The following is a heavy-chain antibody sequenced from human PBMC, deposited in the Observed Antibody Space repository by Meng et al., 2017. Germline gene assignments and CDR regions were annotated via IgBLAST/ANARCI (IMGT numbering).Heavy chain of an antibody. CDR2: IDPKSDNT. Sequence: GRQNPAVQEGKKPGPSRKGSCKASGYTCAAYWIKWVRQAPGQGLEWMGRIDPKSDNTHYAQKFQGRVTMTRDTSISTAYMELSGLRSDDTAVYYCARDEDISAAGYLLGDFWGQGTLVTVSS. D-gene: IGHD6-13*01. CDR3: ARDEDISAAGYLLGDF. V-gene: IGHV1-2*06. CDR1: GYTCAAYW. J-gene: IGHJ4*02.